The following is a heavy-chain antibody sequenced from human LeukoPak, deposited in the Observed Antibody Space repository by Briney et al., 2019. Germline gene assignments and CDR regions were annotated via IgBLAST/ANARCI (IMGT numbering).Heavy chain of an antibody. V-gene: IGHV1-3*01. CDR3: ARGYYDLLTGHVVTYYFDY. D-gene: IGHD3-9*01. J-gene: IGHJ4*02. Sequence: GASVKVSCKASGYTFTNYAVHWVRQAPGQRLEWMGWINAGNGKTNYSQRFQGRVALTRDTSASTVYMELRSLRSEDTAVYYCARGYYDLLTGHVVTYYFDYWGQGTPVTVSS. CDR2: INAGNGKT. CDR1: GYTFTNYA.